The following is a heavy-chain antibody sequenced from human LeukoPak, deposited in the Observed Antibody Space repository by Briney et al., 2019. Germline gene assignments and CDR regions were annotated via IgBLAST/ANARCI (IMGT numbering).Heavy chain of an antibody. J-gene: IGHJ5*02. Sequence: ASVKVSCKASGYTFTSYGISWVRQAPGQGLEWMGWISAYNGNTNYAQKLQGRVTMTTDTSTSTAYMELRSLRSDDTAVYYCARDSYAAIRPTNWFDPWGQGTLVTVSS. V-gene: IGHV1-18*01. D-gene: IGHD2-8*01. CDR3: ARDSYAAIRPTNWFDP. CDR2: ISAYNGNT. CDR1: GYTFTSYG.